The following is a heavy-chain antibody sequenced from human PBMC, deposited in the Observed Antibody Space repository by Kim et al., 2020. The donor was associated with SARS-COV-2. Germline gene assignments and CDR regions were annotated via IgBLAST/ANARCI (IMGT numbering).Heavy chain of an antibody. J-gene: IGHJ5*02. CDR3: ARQARESPGRVNWFDL. Sequence: SETLSLTCTVSGGSISSSSYYWGWIRQPPGNGLEWIGSIYYSGSTYYNSSLKSRVTISVDTSKNQFSLKLSSVTAADTAEYYCARQARESPGRVNWFDL. D-gene: IGHD2-15*01. CDR1: GGSISSSSYY. CDR2: IYYSGST. V-gene: IGHV4-39*01.